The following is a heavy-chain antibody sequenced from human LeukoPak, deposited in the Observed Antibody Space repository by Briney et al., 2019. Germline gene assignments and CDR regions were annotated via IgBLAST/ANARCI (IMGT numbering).Heavy chain of an antibody. CDR3: ARQEMATTTFVY. Sequence: GESLKISCKLSGYSLTSYWIGWVRQMSGKGLEWMGIIYPGDSHTRYGPSFQGQVTISADKSISTAYLQWSSLKASDTAMYYCARQEMATTTFVYWGQGTLVTVSS. CDR1: GYSLTSYW. D-gene: IGHD5-24*01. V-gene: IGHV5-51*01. CDR2: IYPGDSHT. J-gene: IGHJ4*02.